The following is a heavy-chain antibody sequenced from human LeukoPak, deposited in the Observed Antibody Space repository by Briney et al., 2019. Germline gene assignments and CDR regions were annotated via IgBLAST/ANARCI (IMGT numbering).Heavy chain of an antibody. CDR1: GFTFSGYD. CDR3: AKASAIDY. V-gene: IGHV3-30*02. CDR2: IRYDGSNK. J-gene: IGHJ4*02. Sequence: GGSLRLXCAASGFTFSGYDLHWVRQAPGKGLEWVAFIRYDGSNKYYTDSVKGRFTISRDNSKNTLYLQMNSLRPEDTAVYYCAKASAIDYWGRGTLVTVSS.